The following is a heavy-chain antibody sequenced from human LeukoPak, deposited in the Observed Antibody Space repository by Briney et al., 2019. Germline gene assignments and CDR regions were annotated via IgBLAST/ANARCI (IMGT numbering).Heavy chain of an antibody. Sequence: TSETLSLTCTVSGGSISNYYWSWIRQPPGKGLEWIGYIYYSGSTNYNPSLKSRVTISVDTSKNQFSLKLTSVTAADTAVYYCARGIIVGATWGENDNWFDPWGQGTLVTVSS. D-gene: IGHD1-26*01. CDR1: GGSISNYY. J-gene: IGHJ5*02. CDR3: ARGIIVGATWGENDNWFDP. V-gene: IGHV4-59*01. CDR2: IYYSGST.